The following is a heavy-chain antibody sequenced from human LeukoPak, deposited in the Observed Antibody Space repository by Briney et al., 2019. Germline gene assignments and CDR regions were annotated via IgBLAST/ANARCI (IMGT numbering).Heavy chain of an antibody. CDR2: INPRGST. V-gene: IGHV4-34*01. CDR1: GGSLSGYY. D-gene: IGHD5-24*01. J-gene: IGHJ4*02. Sequence: SETLSLTCGVYGGSLSGYYWSWIRQPPGKGLEWIGEINPRGSTNYNPSLKSRVTLSADTSKNQFSLTLNSVTAADTAVYYCARRRLGYYFDYWGQGTLVTVSS. CDR3: ARRRLGYYFDY.